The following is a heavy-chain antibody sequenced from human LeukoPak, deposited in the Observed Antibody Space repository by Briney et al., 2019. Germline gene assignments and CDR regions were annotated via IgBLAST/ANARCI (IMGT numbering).Heavy chain of an antibody. CDR3: ARIPHGDYRPELDY. Sequence: SGPALVKPTQTLTLTCTFSGFSLSTTGMCVSWIRQPPGKALEWLARIDWDDQKYYSTSLKTRLTISKDTSKNQVVLTMTNTDPVDTATYYCARIPHGDYRPELDYWGQGTLVTVSS. CDR1: GFSLSTTGMC. V-gene: IGHV2-70*11. J-gene: IGHJ4*02. CDR2: IDWDDQK. D-gene: IGHD4-17*01.